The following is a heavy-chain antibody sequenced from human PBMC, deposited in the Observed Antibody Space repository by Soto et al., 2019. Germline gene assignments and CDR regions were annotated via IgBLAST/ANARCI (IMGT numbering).Heavy chain of an antibody. CDR3: AKYGSGNYGAYALDI. Sequence: EAQLVESGGGLVQPGGSLRLSCAASGFTFGSYWMSWVRQAPGKGLEWVANINPGGREKNYVNSVKGRFSISRDDAEGSHHLQMNSLRAEDTAVYYCAKYGSGNYGAYALDIWGQGTMVTVSS. D-gene: IGHD3-10*01. CDR1: GFTFGSYW. CDR2: INPGGREK. J-gene: IGHJ3*02. V-gene: IGHV3-7*01.